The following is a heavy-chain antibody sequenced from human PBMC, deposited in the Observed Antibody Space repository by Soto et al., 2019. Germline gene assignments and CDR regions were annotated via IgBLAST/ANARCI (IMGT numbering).Heavy chain of an antibody. D-gene: IGHD6-19*01. CDR2: INAGNGNT. J-gene: IGHJ4*02. Sequence: ASVKVSCKASGYAFTSYAMHWVRQAPGQRLEWMGWINAGNGNTKYSQKFQGRVTITRDTSASTAYMELSSLRSEDTAVYYCARDSRGRAGAREIDYWRKGPLVTAAS. CDR3: ARDSRGRAGAREIDY. V-gene: IGHV1-3*01. CDR1: GYAFTSYA.